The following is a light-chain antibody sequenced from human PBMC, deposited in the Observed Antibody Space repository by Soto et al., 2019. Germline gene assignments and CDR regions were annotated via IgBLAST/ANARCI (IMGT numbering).Light chain of an antibody. CDR2: DAS. Sequence: EIVLTQSPATLSLSPGERVTLSCRASQSLSSYLAWYQQKPGQAPRLLIYDASNRATGIPARFSGSGSGTDFTLTISSLEPEDFAVYYCQQYSNWPPLTFGGGTKVEIK. J-gene: IGKJ4*01. V-gene: IGKV3-11*01. CDR1: QSLSSY. CDR3: QQYSNWPPLT.